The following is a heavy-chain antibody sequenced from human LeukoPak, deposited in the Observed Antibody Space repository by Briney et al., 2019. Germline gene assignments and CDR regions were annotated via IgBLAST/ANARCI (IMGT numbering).Heavy chain of an antibody. CDR2: ISYDGSNK. CDR1: GFTFSGYP. D-gene: IGHD3-22*01. J-gene: IGHJ4*02. V-gene: IGHV3-30*18. Sequence: GKSLRLSCAASGFTFSGYPIHWARQAPGKGLEWVAVISYDGSNKYYADSVKGRFTISRDNSKNTLYLQMNSLRAEDTAVYYCAKNLEEANYYDSSGPDYWGQGTLVTVSS. CDR3: AKNLEEANYYDSSGPDY.